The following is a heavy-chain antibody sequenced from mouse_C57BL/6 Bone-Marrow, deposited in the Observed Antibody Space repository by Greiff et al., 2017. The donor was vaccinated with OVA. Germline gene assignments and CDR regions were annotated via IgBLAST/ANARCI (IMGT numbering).Heavy chain of an antibody. D-gene: IGHD3-1*01. J-gene: IGHJ2*01. V-gene: IGHV1-81*01. CDR2: IYPRSGNT. Sequence: VQVVESGAELARPGASVKLSCKASGYTFTSYGISWVKQRTGQGLEWIGEIYPRSGNTYYNEKFKGKATLTADKSSSTAYMELRSLTSEDSAVYFCASSGFRDYFDYWGQGTTLTVSS. CDR3: ASSGFRDYFDY. CDR1: GYTFTSYG.